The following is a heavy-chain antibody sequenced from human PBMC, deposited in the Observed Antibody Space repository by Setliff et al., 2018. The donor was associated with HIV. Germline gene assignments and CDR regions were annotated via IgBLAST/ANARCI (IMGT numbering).Heavy chain of an antibody. V-gene: IGHV4-4*02. Sequence: SETLSLTCAVSGGSISSSNWWSWVRQPPGKGLEWIGEIYHSGSTNYNPSLESRVTISVDKSKNQFSLKLNSVTAADTAVYYCARDRGSSWAYYYYMDVWGKGTTVTVSS. J-gene: IGHJ6*03. CDR1: GGSISSSNW. CDR2: IYHSGST. D-gene: IGHD6-13*01. CDR3: ARDRGSSWAYYYYMDV.